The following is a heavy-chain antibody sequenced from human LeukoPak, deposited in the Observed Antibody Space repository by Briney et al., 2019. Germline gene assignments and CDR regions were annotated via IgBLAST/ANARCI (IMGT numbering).Heavy chain of an antibody. CDR1: GCTFSSYA. J-gene: IGHJ3*02. V-gene: IGHV1-69*06. CDR3: ASRGDCSGGSCLAPFDI. Sequence: ASVKVSCKASGCTFSSYAISWVRQAPGQGLEWMGGIIPIFGTANYAQKFQGRVTITADKSTSTAYMELSSLRSEDTAVYYCASRGDCSGGSCLAPFDIWGQGTMVTVSS. CDR2: IIPIFGTA. D-gene: IGHD2-15*01.